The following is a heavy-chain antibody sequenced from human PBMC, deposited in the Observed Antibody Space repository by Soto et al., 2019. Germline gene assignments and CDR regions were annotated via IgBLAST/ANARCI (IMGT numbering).Heavy chain of an antibody. CDR2: ISAGGTAT. J-gene: IGHJ3*01. D-gene: IGHD3-10*02. CDR3: EKPRIYVNNAYHRAGFDV. CDR1: GFAFLTYS. Sequence: GGSLRLSCKASGFAFLTYSMSWVRQTPRKGLEWVSGISAGGTATYYTASVKGRLTHSRDNSKDPMFGQMNSQQGTATAVYYCEKPRIYVNNAYHRAGFDVGG. V-gene: IGHV3-23*01.